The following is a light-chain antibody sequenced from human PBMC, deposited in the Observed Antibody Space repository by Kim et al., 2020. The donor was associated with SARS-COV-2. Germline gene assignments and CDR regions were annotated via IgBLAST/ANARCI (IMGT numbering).Light chain of an antibody. CDR1: QSGTSNY. CDR3: QQSATSRT. V-gene: IGKV3-20*01. Sequence: LSPGERATLSCRASQSGTSNYLAWYQQKPGQAPRVLIYGASNRATGIPDRFSGSGSGTDFTLTISRLEPEDFAVYYCQQSATSRTFGQGTKVDIK. J-gene: IGKJ1*01. CDR2: GAS.